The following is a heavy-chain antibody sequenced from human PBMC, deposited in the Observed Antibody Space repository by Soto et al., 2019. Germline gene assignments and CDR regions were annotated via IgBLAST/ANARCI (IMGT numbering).Heavy chain of an antibody. V-gene: IGHV4-59*01. J-gene: IGHJ1*01. CDR1: GRSISSYY. Sequence: PSETLSLTCTVSGRSISSYYWSWIRQPPGKGLEWIGYIYYSGSTNYNPSLKSRVTISVDTSKNQFSLKLSSVAAADTAVYYCARGPPPRYFHHWGQGTLVTVSS. CDR3: ARGPPPRYFHH. CDR2: IYYSGST.